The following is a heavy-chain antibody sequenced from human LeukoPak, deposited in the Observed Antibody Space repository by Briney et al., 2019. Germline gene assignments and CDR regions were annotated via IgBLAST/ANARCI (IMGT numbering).Heavy chain of an antibody. V-gene: IGHV4-61*02. CDR3: ATQYYDFWSGYPLSYHYYYMDV. Sequence: SETLSLTCTVSGGSISSGSYYWSWIRQPAGKGLEWIGRIYTSGSTNYNPSLKSRVTISVDTSKNQFSLKLSSVTAADTAVYYCATQYYDFWSGYPLSYHYYYMDVWGKGTTVTVSS. J-gene: IGHJ6*03. D-gene: IGHD3-3*01. CDR2: IYTSGST. CDR1: GGSISSGSYY.